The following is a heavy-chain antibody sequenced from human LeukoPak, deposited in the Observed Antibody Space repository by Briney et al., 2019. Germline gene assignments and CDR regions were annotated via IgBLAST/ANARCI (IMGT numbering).Heavy chain of an antibody. CDR3: AKIMVRGVIDY. D-gene: IGHD3-10*01. Sequence: GGSLRLSCTASGFMFNDFWMSWVRQAPGEGLEWVANIRQDGGAKNYVDSVKGRFTISRDNSKNTLYLQMNSLRAEDTAVYYCAKIMVRGVIDYWGQGTLVTVSS. J-gene: IGHJ4*02. V-gene: IGHV3-7*03. CDR2: IRQDGGAK. CDR1: GFMFNDFW.